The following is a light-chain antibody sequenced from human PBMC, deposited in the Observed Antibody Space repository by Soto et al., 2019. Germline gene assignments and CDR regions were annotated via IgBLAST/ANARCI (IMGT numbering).Light chain of an antibody. CDR2: EAS. V-gene: IGKV3-20*01. CDR3: QQYRT. Sequence: EIVLTQSPGTLSLSPGERATLSCRASQSVRGSSLAWYQQNPGQAPRLLFYEASSRATGIPDRFSGSGSGTNFTLTISRLEPEDFAVYYCQQYRTFGQGTKVDI. CDR1: QSVRGSS. J-gene: IGKJ1*01.